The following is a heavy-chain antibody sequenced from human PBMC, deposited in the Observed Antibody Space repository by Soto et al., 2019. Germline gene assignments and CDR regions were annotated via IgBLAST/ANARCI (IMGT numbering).Heavy chain of an antibody. CDR1: GYTFTGYY. J-gene: IGHJ6*02. CDR3: ARARHSSGPYYYYYGMDV. Sequence: ASVKVSCKSSGYTFTGYYMHLVRQAPGQRLEWMGWINPNSGGTNYAQKFQGWVTMTRDTSISTAYMELSRLRSDDTAVYYCARARHSSGPYYYYYGMDVWGQGTTVTVSS. D-gene: IGHD6-19*01. V-gene: IGHV1-2*04. CDR2: INPNSGGT.